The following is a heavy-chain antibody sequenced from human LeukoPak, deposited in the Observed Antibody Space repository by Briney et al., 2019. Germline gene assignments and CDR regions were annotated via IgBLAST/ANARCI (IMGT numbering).Heavy chain of an antibody. CDR1: GYTFTSYG. V-gene: IGHV1-2*02. CDR2: INPNSGGT. J-gene: IGHJ4*02. D-gene: IGHD6-13*01. CDR3: ARDLGGYSSSWYEDY. Sequence: GASVKVSCKASGYTFTSYGISWVRQAPGQGLEWMGWINPNSGGTNYAQKFQGRVTMTRDTSISTAYMELSRLRSDDTAVYYCARDLGGYSSSWYEDYWGQGTLVTVSS.